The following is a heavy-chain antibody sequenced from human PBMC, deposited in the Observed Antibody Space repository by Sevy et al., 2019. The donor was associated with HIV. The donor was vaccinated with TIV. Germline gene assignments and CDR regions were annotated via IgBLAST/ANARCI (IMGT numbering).Heavy chain of an antibody. V-gene: IGHV3-15*01. CDR3: TTDHRRDGIVVVPFEY. Sequence: GGSLRLSCAASGFTFSNAWMSWVRQSPGKGLEWVGRIRSKAGGGTTDDATIVKVKFTISRDDLRDIVYLLLNSLETEDTAVYYCTTDHRRDGIVVVPFEYWGQGTLVTVSS. D-gene: IGHD2-15*01. J-gene: IGHJ4*02. CDR1: GFTFSNAW. CDR2: IRSKAGGGTT.